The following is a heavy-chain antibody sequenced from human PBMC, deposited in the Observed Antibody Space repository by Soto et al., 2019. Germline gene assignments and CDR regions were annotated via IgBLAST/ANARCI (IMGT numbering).Heavy chain of an antibody. D-gene: IGHD1-1*01. CDR1: GFTFSNDW. CDR2: IKKDGSKK. J-gene: IGHJ3*02. Sequence: EVQLVESGGGLVQPGGSLRLSCAASGFTFSNDWMTWVRQAPGKGLEWVANIKKDGSKKSYLDSVWGRSTISRDNAKNSLYLEMNSLRAGDTALYYCAIDVSTWNSNSFFDAFDIWGQGTMLTVSS. CDR3: AIDVSTWNSNSFFDAFDI. V-gene: IGHV3-7*05.